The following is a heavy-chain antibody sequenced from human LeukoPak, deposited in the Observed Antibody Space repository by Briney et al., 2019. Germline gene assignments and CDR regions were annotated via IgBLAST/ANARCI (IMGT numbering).Heavy chain of an antibody. V-gene: IGHV3-49*04. CDR3: TREGRAFDI. CDR1: GFTFGDYA. Sequence: PGGSLRLSCTASGFTFGDYAMSWVRQAPGKGLEWVGFIRSKAYGGTTEYAAPVKGRFTISRDDSKSIAYLQMNSLKTEDTAVYYCTREGRAFDIWGQGTMVTVSS. CDR2: IRSKAYGGTT. J-gene: IGHJ3*02.